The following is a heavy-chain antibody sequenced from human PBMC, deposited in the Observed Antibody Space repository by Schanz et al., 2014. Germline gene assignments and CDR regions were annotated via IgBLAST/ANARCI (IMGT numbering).Heavy chain of an antibody. CDR2: LWHDGSKK. J-gene: IGHJ3*02. V-gene: IGHV3-33*06. CDR1: GFTFSSYD. D-gene: IGHD3-10*01. Sequence: QVQLVESGGGVVQPGRSLRLSCVASGFTFSSYDVFWVRQAPGKGLEWVAILWHDGSKKYYADSVKGRFTVSRDNAENALYLQMNSLRAEDTAVYYCAKGRFGELSAFDIWGQGTMVTVSS. CDR3: AKGRFGELSAFDI.